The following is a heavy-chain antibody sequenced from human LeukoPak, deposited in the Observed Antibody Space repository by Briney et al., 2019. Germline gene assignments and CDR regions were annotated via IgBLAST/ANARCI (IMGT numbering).Heavy chain of an antibody. D-gene: IGHD2-15*01. CDR2: ISSSGSTI. V-gene: IGHV3-11*01. CDR1: GFTFSGYY. CDR3: AKAPVTSCRGAFCYPFDY. J-gene: IGHJ4*02. Sequence: GGSLRLSCAASGFTFSGYYMSWIRQAPGKGLEWVSYISSSGSTIYYAASVRGRFTISRDTSRSTLYLQMNSLRAEDAAVYYCAKAPVTSCRGAFCYPFDYWGQGTLVTVSS.